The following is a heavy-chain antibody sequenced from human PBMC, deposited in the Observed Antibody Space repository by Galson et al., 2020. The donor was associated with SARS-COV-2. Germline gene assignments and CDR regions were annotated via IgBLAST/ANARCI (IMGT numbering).Heavy chain of an antibody. CDR3: PKYSSSSSRGFYYFDY. Sequence: GESLKISCAASGFTVSSNYMYWVRQAPGKGLEWVSVIYSGGSTYYADSVKGRFTIPRDNSKNTLYLQLNSLRVEDTAVYYCPKYSSSSSRGFYYFDYWGQGTLVTVSS. CDR1: GFTVSSNY. J-gene: IGHJ4*02. D-gene: IGHD6-6*01. CDR2: IYSGGST. V-gene: IGHV3-53*01.